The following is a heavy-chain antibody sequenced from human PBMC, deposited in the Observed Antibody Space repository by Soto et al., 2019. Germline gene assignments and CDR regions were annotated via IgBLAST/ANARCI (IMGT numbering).Heavy chain of an antibody. D-gene: IGHD3-22*01. CDR1: GYSFTSYW. CDR2: IYPGDSGT. Sequence: PGESLKISCKGSGYSFTSYWIGCVRQMPWKGLEWMGSIYPGDSGTRYSPSFQGQVTISADKSISTAYLQWSSLKASDTAMYYCARGPVYYDSSGQAYHYYCGMDVLGQGTTVTVSS. J-gene: IGHJ6*02. V-gene: IGHV5-51*01. CDR3: ARGPVYYDSSGQAYHYYCGMDV.